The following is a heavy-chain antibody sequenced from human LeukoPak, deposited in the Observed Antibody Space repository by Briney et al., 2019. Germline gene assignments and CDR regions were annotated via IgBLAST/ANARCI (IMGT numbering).Heavy chain of an antibody. CDR1: GFTFSGFG. CDR3: ARDRIAVAGQNDAFDI. Sequence: PGGSLRLSCAASGFTFSGFGMHWVRQAPGKGLEWVANIKQDGSEKYYVDSVKGRFTISRDNAKNSLYLQMNSLRAEDTAVYYCARDRIAVAGQNDAFDIWGQGTMVTVSS. J-gene: IGHJ3*02. V-gene: IGHV3-7*01. CDR2: IKQDGSEK. D-gene: IGHD6-19*01.